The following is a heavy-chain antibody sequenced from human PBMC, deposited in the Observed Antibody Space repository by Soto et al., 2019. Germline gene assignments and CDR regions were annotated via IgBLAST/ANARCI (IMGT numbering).Heavy chain of an antibody. CDR3: AYRIAVDRFDS. V-gene: IGHV3-7*01. D-gene: IGHD6-19*01. Sequence: GGSLRLSCAASGFTFSSYWMSWVRQAPGKGLEWVANIKQDGSEKYYVDSVKGRFTISRDNANNSLYLQMNSLRAEDAAVYYCAYRIAVDRFDSWGQGTLVPVSS. J-gene: IGHJ4*02. CDR1: GFTFSSYW. CDR2: IKQDGSEK.